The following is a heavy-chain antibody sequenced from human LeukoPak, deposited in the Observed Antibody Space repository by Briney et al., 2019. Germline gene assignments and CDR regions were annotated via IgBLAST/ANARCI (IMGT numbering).Heavy chain of an antibody. CDR2: IYYSGST. CDR1: GGSISSYY. CDR3: ARTTMVRGVPDY. J-gene: IGHJ4*02. D-gene: IGHD3-10*01. V-gene: IGHV4-59*01. Sequence: SETLSLTCTVSGGSISSYYWSWIRQPPEKGLDWIGYIYYSGSTNYNPSLKSRVTISLDTSKNQFSLKLSSVTAADTAVYYCARTTMVRGVPDYWGQGTLVTVSS.